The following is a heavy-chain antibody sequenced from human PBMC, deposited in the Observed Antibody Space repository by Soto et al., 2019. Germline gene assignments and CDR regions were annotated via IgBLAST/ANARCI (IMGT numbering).Heavy chain of an antibody. V-gene: IGHV3-7*01. D-gene: IGHD3-10*01. Sequence: GESLKISCAASGFTFSSYWMSWVRQAPGKGLEWVANIKQDGSEKYYVDSVKGRFTISRDNAKNSLYLQMNSLRAEDTAVYYCATLWFGELLSSDYWGQGTLVTVSS. CDR1: GFTFSSYW. CDR3: ATLWFGELLSSDY. CDR2: IKQDGSEK. J-gene: IGHJ4*02.